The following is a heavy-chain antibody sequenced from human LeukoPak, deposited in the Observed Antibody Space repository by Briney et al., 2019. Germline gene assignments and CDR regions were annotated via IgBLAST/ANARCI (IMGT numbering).Heavy chain of an antibody. Sequence: ASVKVSCKASGYTFTGYYTHWVRQAPGQGLEWMGWINPNSGGTNYAQKFQGRVTMTRDTSISTAYMELSRLRSDDTAVYYCARDGAAADSVYFDCWGQGTLVTVSS. CDR3: ARDGAAADSVYFDC. D-gene: IGHD6-13*01. CDR2: INPNSGGT. V-gene: IGHV1-2*02. CDR1: GYTFTGYY. J-gene: IGHJ4*02.